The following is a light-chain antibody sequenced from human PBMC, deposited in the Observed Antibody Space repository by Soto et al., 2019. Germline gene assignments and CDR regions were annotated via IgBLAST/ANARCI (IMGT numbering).Light chain of an antibody. V-gene: IGKV1-39*01. CDR2: GAS. J-gene: IGKJ3*01. Sequence: DIQMTQSPSSLSASVGDAVSLTCRASRSISNYLNWYQQKPGSAPKLLISGASSLQRGVPSRFSGSGSGTTVTLTITSLQPDDFAIYFCQQSYTAPYTFGRGTKVEIK. CDR1: RSISNY. CDR3: QQSYTAPYT.